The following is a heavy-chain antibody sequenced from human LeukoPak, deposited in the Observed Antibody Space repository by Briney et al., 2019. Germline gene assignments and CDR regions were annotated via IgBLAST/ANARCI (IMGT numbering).Heavy chain of an antibody. CDR3: ASGRGMTTVTTRSWALDY. D-gene: IGHD4-17*01. Sequence: GSVTVSCKASVYTFTSYDINWVRQAAGQGREGMGWMNPNSSNTGYAQKFQGRVTITRDTSISTAYMELSSLRSEDTAVYYCASGRGMTTVTTRSWALDYWGQGTLVTVSS. V-gene: IGHV1-8*01. CDR1: VYTFTSYD. J-gene: IGHJ4*02. CDR2: MNPNSSNT.